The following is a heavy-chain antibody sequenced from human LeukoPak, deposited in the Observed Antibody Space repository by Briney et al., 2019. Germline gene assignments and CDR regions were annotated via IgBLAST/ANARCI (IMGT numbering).Heavy chain of an antibody. Sequence: GRSLRLSCAASGFTFSSYGMHWVRQAPGKGLEWVSSISSSSSYIYYADSVKGRFTISRDNAKNSLYLQMNSLRAEDTAVYYCARLLTQNLDYWGQGTLVTVSS. CDR2: ISSSSSYI. D-gene: IGHD1-14*01. J-gene: IGHJ4*02. V-gene: IGHV3-21*01. CDR1: GFTFSSYG. CDR3: ARLLTQNLDY.